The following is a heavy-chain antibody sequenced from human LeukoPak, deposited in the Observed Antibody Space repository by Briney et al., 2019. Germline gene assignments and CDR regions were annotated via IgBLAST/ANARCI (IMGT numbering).Heavy chain of an antibody. V-gene: IGHV3-30*04. CDR3: TRTGLGYRLGNGLDA. CDR1: GFTIIGYA. J-gene: IGHJ5*02. D-gene: IGHD5-18*01. Sequence: GGSLRLSCAASGFTIIGYAMYWVRQAPGKGLEFVASISHDATERYRESVKGRFTISRDTSKNTVYLQMNTLRAEDSALYYCTRTGLGYRLGNGLDAWGQGTQVTVSS. CDR2: ISHDATE.